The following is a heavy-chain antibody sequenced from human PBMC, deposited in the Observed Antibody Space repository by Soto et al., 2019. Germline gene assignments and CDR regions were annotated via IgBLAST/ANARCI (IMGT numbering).Heavy chain of an antibody. CDR2: MNPNSGNA. D-gene: IGHD2-2*01. Sequence: QVQLVQSGAEVKKPGASVRVSCRASGYSFISTDINWVRQATGQGLEWMGWMNPNSGNAGYAQKLQGRVTMTRNTSITTAYRELTGLTSEDTAVYYCARAQHGIRILYLEGMDVWGQGTTVTVSS. V-gene: IGHV1-8*01. CDR3: ARAQHGIRILYLEGMDV. J-gene: IGHJ6*02. CDR1: GYSFISTD.